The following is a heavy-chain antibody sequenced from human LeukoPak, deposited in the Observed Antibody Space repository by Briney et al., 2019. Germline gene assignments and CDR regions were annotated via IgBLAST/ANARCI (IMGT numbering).Heavy chain of an antibody. CDR3: ARGYSSSSWKTFYYYYYGMDV. Sequence: GASVKVSCKASGGTFSNYAISWVRQAPGQGLEWMGWINPNSGGTNYAQKFQSWVTMTRDTSISTAYMELSKLRSDDTAVYYCARGYSSSSWKTFYYYYYGMDVWGQGTTVTVS. V-gene: IGHV1-2*04. D-gene: IGHD6-6*01. J-gene: IGHJ6*02. CDR2: INPNSGGT. CDR1: GGTFSNYA.